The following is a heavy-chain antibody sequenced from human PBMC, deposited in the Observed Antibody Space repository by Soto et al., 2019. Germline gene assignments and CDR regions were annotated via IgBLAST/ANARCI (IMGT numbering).Heavy chain of an antibody. CDR3: AYSTGWYRHDV. Sequence: QVQLQESGPGLVKPSGTLSLTCAVSGDSISNSRWWTWVRQPPGKGLEWIGDSFHSGDTNYNPSLKSPVFISVDKSQNQFSLKVSSVTAADTAVYYCAYSTGWYRHDVWGQGTLVTVSS. V-gene: IGHV4-4*02. D-gene: IGHD6-19*01. CDR1: GDSISNSRW. CDR2: SFHSGDT. J-gene: IGHJ3*01.